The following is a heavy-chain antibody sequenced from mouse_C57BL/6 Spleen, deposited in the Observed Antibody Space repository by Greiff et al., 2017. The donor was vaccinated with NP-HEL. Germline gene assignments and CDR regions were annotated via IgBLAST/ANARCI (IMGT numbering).Heavy chain of an antibody. CDR1: GFTFSSYA. J-gene: IGHJ3*01. CDR3: ARDRDDYDGAWFAY. D-gene: IGHD2-4*01. Sequence: EVQGVESGGGLVKPGGSLKLSCAASGFTFSSYAMSWVRQTPEKRLEWVATISDGGSYTYYPDNVKGRFTISRDNAKNNLYLQMSHLKSEDTAMYYCARDRDDYDGAWFAYWGQGTLVTVSA. V-gene: IGHV5-4*01. CDR2: ISDGGSYT.